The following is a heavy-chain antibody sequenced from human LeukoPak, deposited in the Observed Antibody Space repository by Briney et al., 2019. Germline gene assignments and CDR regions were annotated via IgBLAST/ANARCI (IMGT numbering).Heavy chain of an antibody. CDR1: GGSISSYY. Sequence: SETLSLTCTVSGGSISSYYWSWIRQPPGKGLEWIGYIYYSGSTNYNPSLKSRVTISVDTSKNQFSLKLSSVTAADTAVYYCATQQDIVVVPAAIGGWFDPWGQGTLVTVSS. CDR2: IYYSGST. J-gene: IGHJ5*02. D-gene: IGHD2-2*02. CDR3: ATQQDIVVVPAAIGGWFDP. V-gene: IGHV4-59*12.